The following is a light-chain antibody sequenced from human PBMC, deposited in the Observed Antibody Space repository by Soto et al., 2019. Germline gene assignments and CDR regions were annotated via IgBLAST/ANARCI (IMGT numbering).Light chain of an antibody. Sequence: EIQMTQSPSTLSVSAGYRATLSCRASQSVSSNLAWYQHKPGKAPRLLIYGASTWATGIPARFSGSGSGTEFTLTISSLQPDDFATYYCQQYNSYSWTFGQGTKVDI. CDR3: QQYNSYSWT. CDR2: GAS. CDR1: QSVSSN. V-gene: IGKV3-15*01. J-gene: IGKJ1*01.